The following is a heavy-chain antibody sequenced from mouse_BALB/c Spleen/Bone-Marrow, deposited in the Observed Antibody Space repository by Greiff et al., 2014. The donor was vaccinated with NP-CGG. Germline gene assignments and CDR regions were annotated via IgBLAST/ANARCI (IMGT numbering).Heavy chain of an antibody. D-gene: IGHD1-3*01. J-gene: IGHJ4*01. CDR2: INPSTGYT. CDR1: GYTFTNYW. Sequence: QVQLQQSGADLAKPGASMKMSCKASGYTFTNYWMHWVKQRPGQGLEWIGNINPSTGYTEYNQKFRDKATLTADKSTSTAYMQLSSLASEDSAVYYCTRDNCEAMDYWGQGTSVTVSS. CDR3: TRDNCEAMDY. V-gene: IGHV1-7*01.